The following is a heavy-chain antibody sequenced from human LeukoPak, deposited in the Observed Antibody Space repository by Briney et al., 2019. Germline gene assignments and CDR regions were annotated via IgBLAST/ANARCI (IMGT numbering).Heavy chain of an antibody. Sequence: GGSLRLSCAASGFTVSSNYMNWVRQAPGKGLEWVSVIYSGGSTYYADSVKGRFTISRDNSKNMLYLQMNSLRAEDTAVYYCAVRLARPGFDYWGQGTLVTVSS. CDR3: AVRLARPGFDY. J-gene: IGHJ4*02. CDR2: IYSGGST. V-gene: IGHV3-53*05. CDR1: GFTVSSNY. D-gene: IGHD6-25*01.